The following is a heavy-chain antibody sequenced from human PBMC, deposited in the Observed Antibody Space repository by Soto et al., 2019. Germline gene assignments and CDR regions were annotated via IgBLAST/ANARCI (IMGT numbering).Heavy chain of an antibody. V-gene: IGHV4-30-2*01. Sequence: QLQLQDSGSRLVKPSQTLSLICDVSGGSIGSGGHSWSWFRQPPGKGLEWIGYTYHSGSTYYHPSLTSRVTISIDRSKNQFSPKLNSVTAADTAVYYCARKLLGNIDYWGQGTLVTVSS. D-gene: IGHD1-26*01. CDR3: ARKLLGNIDY. CDR2: TYHSGST. CDR1: GGSIGSGGHS. J-gene: IGHJ4*02.